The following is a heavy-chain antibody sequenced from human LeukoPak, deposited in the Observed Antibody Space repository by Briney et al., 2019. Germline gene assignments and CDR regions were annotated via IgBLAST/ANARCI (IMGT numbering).Heavy chain of an antibody. V-gene: IGHV3-23*01. D-gene: IGHD5-12*01. Sequence: PGGSLRLSCAASGFTFTSYGMSWVRQAPGKGLEWVSAISGSGGSTYYADSVKGRFTISSDNSKNTLYLQRNSLRAEDTAVYYCAKGGDSGYVGYYYYYMDVWGKGTTVTVSS. J-gene: IGHJ6*03. CDR2: ISGSGGST. CDR3: AKGGDSGYVGYYYYYMDV. CDR1: GFTFTSYG.